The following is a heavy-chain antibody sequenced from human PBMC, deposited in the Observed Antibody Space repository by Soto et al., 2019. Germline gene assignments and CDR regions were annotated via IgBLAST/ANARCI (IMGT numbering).Heavy chain of an antibody. CDR2: ISSDGIKT. V-gene: IGHV3-30*18. J-gene: IGHJ6*02. Sequence: QVQLVESGGNVVQPGTSLRLSCAASGLTFHRHGIHWVRQAPGKGLEWVAGISSDGIKTYYADSVKGRFTISRDNTNTPLFLQMDTLRPEYTAVYYCAEDRSGSYPVYYGMDVWGQGTKVTVSS. CDR1: GLTFHRHG. CDR3: AEDRSGSYPVYYGMDV. D-gene: IGHD1-26*01.